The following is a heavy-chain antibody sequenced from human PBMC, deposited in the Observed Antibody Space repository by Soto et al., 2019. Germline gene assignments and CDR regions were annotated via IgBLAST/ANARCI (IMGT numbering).Heavy chain of an antibody. V-gene: IGHV1-8*01. J-gene: IGHJ6*03. CDR3: ARVIVVPSDYYYYYMDV. Sequence: ASVKVSCKASGYTFTSYDINWVRQATGQGLEGMGWMNPNSGNTGYAQKFQGRVTMTRNTSISTAYMELSSLRSEDTAVYYCARVIVVPSDYYYYYMDVWCTGTKVTVSS. D-gene: IGHD1-26*01. CDR2: MNPNSGNT. CDR1: GYTFTSYD.